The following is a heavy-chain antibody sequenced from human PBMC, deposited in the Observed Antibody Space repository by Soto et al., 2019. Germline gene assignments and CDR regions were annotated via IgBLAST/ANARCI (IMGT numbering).Heavy chain of an antibody. Sequence: PSETLSLTCAVYGGSFSGYYWSWIRQPPGKGLEWIGEINHSGSTNYNPSLKSRVTISVDTSKNQFSLKLSSVTAADTAVYYCARGLGVRFLEWWRRPSYYVMDVWGQGTTVTVSS. D-gene: IGHD3-3*01. V-gene: IGHV4-34*01. CDR3: ARGLGVRFLEWWRRPSYYVMDV. CDR2: INHSGST. CDR1: GGSFSGYY. J-gene: IGHJ6*02.